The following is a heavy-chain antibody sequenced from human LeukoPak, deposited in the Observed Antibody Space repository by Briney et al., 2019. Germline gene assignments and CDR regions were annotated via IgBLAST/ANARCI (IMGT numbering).Heavy chain of an antibody. J-gene: IGHJ6*02. CDR3: ARGRSGWSPYYYYGMDV. V-gene: IGHV3-7*01. CDR2: IKQDGSEK. D-gene: IGHD6-19*01. CDR1: GFTFSSYW. Sequence: GGSLRLSCAASGFTFSSYWMSWVRQAPGKGLEWVANIKQDGSEKYYVDSVKGRFTISRDNAKNSLYLQMNSLRAEDTAVYYCARGRSGWSPYYYYGMDVWGQGTTVTDSS.